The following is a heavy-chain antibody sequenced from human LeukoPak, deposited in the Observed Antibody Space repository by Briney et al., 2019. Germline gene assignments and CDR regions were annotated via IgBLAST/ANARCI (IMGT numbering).Heavy chain of an antibody. CDR3: TRHYYDSSGYYPVGYFDY. CDR2: IRSKANSYAT. V-gene: IGHV3-73*01. J-gene: IGHJ4*02. CDR1: GFTFSGSA. D-gene: IGHD3-22*01. Sequence: GGSLRLSCAASGFTFSGSAMHWVRQASGKGLEWVGRIRSKANSYATAYAASVKGRFTISRDVSKNTAYLQMNSLKTEDTAVYYCTRHYYDSSGYYPVGYFDYWGQGTLVTVSS.